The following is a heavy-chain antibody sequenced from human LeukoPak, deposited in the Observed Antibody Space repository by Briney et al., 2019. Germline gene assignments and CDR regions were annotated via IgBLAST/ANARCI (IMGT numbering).Heavy chain of an antibody. CDR1: GFTFSTYW. Sequence: PGGSLRLSCSASGFTFSTYWMSWVRQAPGKGLEWVANINEDGSETYSLDSVKGRFTISRDNAKNSLSLQTNNLRAEDTAVYYCARNMDYSNSVGDYSTFFFDYWGRGTLVTVSS. J-gene: IGHJ4*02. CDR3: ARNMDYSNSVGDYSTFFFDY. V-gene: IGHV3-7*01. D-gene: IGHD3-22*01. CDR2: INEDGSET.